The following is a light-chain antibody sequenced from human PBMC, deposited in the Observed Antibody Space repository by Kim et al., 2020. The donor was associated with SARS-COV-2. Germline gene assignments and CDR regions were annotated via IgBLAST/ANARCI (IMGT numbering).Light chain of an antibody. V-gene: IGLV4-69*01. CDR3: QSWGTGDG. Sequence: QLVLTQSPSASASLGASVKLTCTLSTGHSAYAIAWHQQQPGKGPRYLMKLNSDGSHNKGDGIPDRFSGSSSGLDRYLTISNLQSEDEADYYCQSWGTGDGFGGGTQLTVL. CDR1: TGHSAYA. J-gene: IGLJ2*01. CDR2: LNSDGSH.